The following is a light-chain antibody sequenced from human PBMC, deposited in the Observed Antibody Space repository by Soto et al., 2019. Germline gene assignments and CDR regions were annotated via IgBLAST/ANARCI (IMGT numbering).Light chain of an antibody. CDR1: QSVSSNY. Sequence: EVGLTQSPGTLSFSPGDRATLSCRASQSVSSNYLAWYQQKPGQAPRLLIYGASTRATDIPDRFSGSGAGTDFSLTISRLEPEDFAVYYCQQYGGSPRTFGQRT. V-gene: IGKV3-20*01. CDR3: QQYGGSPRT. CDR2: GAS. J-gene: IGKJ1*01.